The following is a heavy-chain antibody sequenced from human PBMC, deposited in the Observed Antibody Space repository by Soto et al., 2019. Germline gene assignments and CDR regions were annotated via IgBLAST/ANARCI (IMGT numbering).Heavy chain of an antibody. J-gene: IGHJ6*02. D-gene: IGHD2-2*01. Sequence: SETLSLTCAVYGGSFSGYYWSWIRQPPGKGLEWIGEINHSGSTNYNPSLKSRVTISVDTSKNQFSLKLSSVTAADTAVYYCARGRRKGRYCSSTSCLSCSYYYYGMDVCGQRTTVTVSS. V-gene: IGHV4-34*01. CDR2: INHSGST. CDR1: GGSFSGYY. CDR3: ARGRRKGRYCSSTSCLSCSYYYYGMDV.